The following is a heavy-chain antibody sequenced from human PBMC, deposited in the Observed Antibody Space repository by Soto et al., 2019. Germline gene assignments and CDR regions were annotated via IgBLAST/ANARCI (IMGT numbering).Heavy chain of an antibody. D-gene: IGHD4-17*01. CDR1: GFTFSSYG. CDR3: ARDGSHRLRSYDYGDYLGSSRRGYYFDY. J-gene: IGHJ4*02. Sequence: GESLKISCAASGFTFSSYGMHWVRQAPGKGLEWVAVIWYDGSNKYYADSVKGRFTISRDNSKNTLYLQMNSLRAEDTAVYYCARDGSHRLRSYDYGDYLGSSRRGYYFDYWGQGTLVTVSS. V-gene: IGHV3-33*01. CDR2: IWYDGSNK.